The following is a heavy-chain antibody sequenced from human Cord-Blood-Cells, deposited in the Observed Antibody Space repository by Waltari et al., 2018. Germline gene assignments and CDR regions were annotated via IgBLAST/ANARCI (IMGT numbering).Heavy chain of an antibody. Sequence: EVQLVESGGGLIQPGGSLRLSCAASGFTVSSNYMSWVRKAPWKGLEWVSVIYSGGSTYYADSVKGRFTISRDKSKNTLYLQMNSLRAEDTAVYYCARARGFWSGCDYWGQGTLVTVSS. V-gene: IGHV3-53*01. CDR2: IYSGGST. J-gene: IGHJ4*02. CDR1: GFTVSSNY. CDR3: ARARGFWSGCDY. D-gene: IGHD3-3*01.